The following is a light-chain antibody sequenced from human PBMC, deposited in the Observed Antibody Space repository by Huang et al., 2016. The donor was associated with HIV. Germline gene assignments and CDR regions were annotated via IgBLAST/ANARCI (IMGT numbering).Light chain of an antibody. CDR3: QQRISWPPSYT. J-gene: IGKJ2*01. CDR2: ATS. CDR1: QSVSSY. V-gene: IGKV3-11*01. Sequence: EIVLTQSPATLSLSPGDRATLSCRASQSVSSYFAWYQQEPGQAPRLLIYATSNRATGVPARFSGSGSGTDFTLTISSLGPEDFANYYCQQRISWPPSYTFGQGTKVEI.